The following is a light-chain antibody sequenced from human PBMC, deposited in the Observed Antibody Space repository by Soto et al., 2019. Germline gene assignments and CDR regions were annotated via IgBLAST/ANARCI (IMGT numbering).Light chain of an antibody. CDR2: AAS. CDR1: QSISRY. J-gene: IGKJ1*01. V-gene: IGKV1-39*01. Sequence: IQMTQSPSSLSASIGDRVTITCRASQSISRYLNWYQQKPGKAPKLLIYAASSLQSGVPSRFSGCGSGTDFTLTISSLQVEDLATYYCQQSYSTPTSTFGQGAKVEIK. CDR3: QQSYSTPTST.